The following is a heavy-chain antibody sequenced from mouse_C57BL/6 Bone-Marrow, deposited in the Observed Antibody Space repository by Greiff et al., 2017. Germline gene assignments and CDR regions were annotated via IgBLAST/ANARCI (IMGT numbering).Heavy chain of an antibody. V-gene: IGHV5-17*01. CDR2: ISSGSSTI. J-gene: IGHJ1*03. Sequence: EVKLVESGGGLVKPGGSLKLSCAASGFTFSDYGMHWVRQAPEKGLEWVAYISSGSSTIYYADTVKGRFTISRDNAKNTLFLQMTSLRSEDTAVYYCARPGGYWYFDVWGTGTTVTVSS. CDR1: GFTFSDYG. CDR3: ARPGGYWYFDV. D-gene: IGHD1-1*02.